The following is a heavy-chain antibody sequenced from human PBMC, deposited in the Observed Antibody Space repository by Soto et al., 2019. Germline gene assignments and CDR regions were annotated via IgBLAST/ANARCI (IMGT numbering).Heavy chain of an antibody. CDR2: TYYRSKWYN. D-gene: IGHD2-8*01. CDR1: GDSVSSNSAA. Sequence: PSQTLSLTCAISGDSVSSNSAAWNWIRQSPSRGLEWLGRTYYRSKWYNDYAVSVKSRIVINPDTSKNQFSLLLSSVTPEDTAVYYCAREDRVFQGHYGMDVWGQGTTVTVSS. V-gene: IGHV6-1*01. J-gene: IGHJ6*02. CDR3: AREDRVFQGHYGMDV.